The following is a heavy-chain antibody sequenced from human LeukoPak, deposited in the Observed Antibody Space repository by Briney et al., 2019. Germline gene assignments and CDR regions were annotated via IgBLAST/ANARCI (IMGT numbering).Heavy chain of an antibody. Sequence: SETLSLTCTVSGGSISSGSYYWSWIRQPAGKGLEWIGRIYTSGSTNYNPSLKSRVTMSVDTSKNQFSLKLSSVTAADTAVYYCARRTWLLLGWFDPWGQGTLVTVSS. V-gene: IGHV4-61*02. CDR2: IYTSGST. CDR3: ARRTWLLLGWFDP. J-gene: IGHJ5*02. D-gene: IGHD3-22*01. CDR1: GGSISSGSYY.